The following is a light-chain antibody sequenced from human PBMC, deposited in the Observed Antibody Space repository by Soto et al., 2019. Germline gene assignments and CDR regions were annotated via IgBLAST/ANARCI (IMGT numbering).Light chain of an antibody. CDR2: DVS. V-gene: IGLV2-8*01. J-gene: IGLJ2*01. CDR3: SSYTSSSTLV. Sequence: QSALTQPPSASGSPGQSVTISCTGTSSDIGAYNYVSWYQQRPGKAPKLMIFDVSKRPSGVPDRFSGSKSGNTASLTVSGLQAEDEADYYCSSYTSSSTLVFGGGTKLTVL. CDR1: SSDIGAYNY.